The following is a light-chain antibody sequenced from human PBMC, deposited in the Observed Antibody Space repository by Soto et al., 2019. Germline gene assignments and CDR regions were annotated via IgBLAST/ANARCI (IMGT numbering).Light chain of an antibody. J-gene: IGKJ1*01. V-gene: IGKV1-6*01. Sequence: GDRVTITCRASQDIRNDLGWYQQKPGEAPQLLIYAASHLQSGVPSRFSGSGSGTDFTLTISSLQPEDFATYYCLHDYTYPRTFGQGTKVEIK. CDR1: QDIRND. CDR2: AAS. CDR3: LHDYTYPRT.